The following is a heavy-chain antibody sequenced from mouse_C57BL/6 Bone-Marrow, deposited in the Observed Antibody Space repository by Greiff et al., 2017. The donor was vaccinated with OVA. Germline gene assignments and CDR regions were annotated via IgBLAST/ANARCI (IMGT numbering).Heavy chain of an antibody. J-gene: IGHJ1*03. CDR1: GFTFSDAW. CDR3: TSPYYYGSSYVWYFDV. V-gene: IGHV6-6*01. Sequence: EVHLVESGGGLVQPGGSMKLSCAASGFTFSDAWMDWVRQSPEKGLEWVAEIRNKANNHATYYAESVKGRFTISRDDSKSSVYLQMNSLRAEDTGIYYCTSPYYYGSSYVWYFDVWGTGTTVTVSS. CDR2: IRNKANNHAT. D-gene: IGHD1-1*01.